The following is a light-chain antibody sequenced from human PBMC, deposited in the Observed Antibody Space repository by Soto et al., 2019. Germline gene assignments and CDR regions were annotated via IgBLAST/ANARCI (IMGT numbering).Light chain of an antibody. Sequence: QSALTQPASVSGSPGQSIAISCTGTSSDVGGYNYVSWYQQHPGKAPRLMICEVSNRPSGVSNRFSGSKSGNTASLTISGLQAEDEGDYYCSSYTSSSTYGFGTVTKVTVL. V-gene: IGLV2-14*01. J-gene: IGLJ1*01. CDR3: SSYTSSSTYG. CDR2: EVS. CDR1: SSDVGGYNY.